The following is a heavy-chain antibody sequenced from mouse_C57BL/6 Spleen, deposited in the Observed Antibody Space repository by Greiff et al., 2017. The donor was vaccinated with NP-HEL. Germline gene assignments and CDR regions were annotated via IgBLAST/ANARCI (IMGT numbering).Heavy chain of an antibody. Sequence: VQLQQSDAELVKPGASVKISCKVSGYTFTDHTIHWMKQRPEQGLEWIGYIYPRDGSTKYNEKFKGKATLTADKSSSTAYMQLNSLTSEDSAVYVCARYAYYYGSSYGYFDYWGQSTTLTVSS. D-gene: IGHD1-1*01. CDR3: ARYAYYYGSSYGYFDY. V-gene: IGHV1-78*01. J-gene: IGHJ2*01. CDR1: GYTFTDHT. CDR2: IYPRDGST.